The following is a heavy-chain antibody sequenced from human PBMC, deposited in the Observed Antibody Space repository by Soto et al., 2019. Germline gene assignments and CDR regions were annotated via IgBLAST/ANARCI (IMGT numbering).Heavy chain of an antibody. CDR2: IYYSGST. J-gene: IGHJ4*02. CDR1: GGSVSSGSYY. CDR3: ARGGGFLVYYLVY. Sequence: PSETLSLTCTVSGGSVSSGSYYWSWIRQPPGKGLEWIGYIYYSGSTNYNPSLKSRVTISVDTSKNQFSLKLSSVTAADTAVYYCARGGGFLVYYLVYWGQGTLVTVSS. D-gene: IGHD3-10*01. V-gene: IGHV4-61*01.